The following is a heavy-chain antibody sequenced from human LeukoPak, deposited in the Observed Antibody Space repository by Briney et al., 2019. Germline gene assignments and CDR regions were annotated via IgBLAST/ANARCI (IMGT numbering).Heavy chain of an antibody. CDR3: ARDGDYDILTGYYNILMDYYMDV. Sequence: GSLRLSCAASGFTFGSYWMSWVRQAPGKGLEWVANIKQDGSEKYYVDSVKGRFTISRDNAKNSLYLQMNSLRAEDTAVYYCARDGDYDILTGYYNILMDYYMDVWGKGTTVTVSS. V-gene: IGHV3-7*01. CDR2: IKQDGSEK. J-gene: IGHJ6*03. CDR1: GFTFGSYW. D-gene: IGHD3-9*01.